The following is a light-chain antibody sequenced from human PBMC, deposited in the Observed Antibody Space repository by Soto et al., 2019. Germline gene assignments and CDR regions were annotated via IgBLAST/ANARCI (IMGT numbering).Light chain of an antibody. CDR2: AAS. J-gene: IGKJ1*01. CDR1: QMIASY. Sequence: DIEMTQSPTSLSASVGDRVTLTCRASQMIASYLNWYQQKPGKPPNLLIYAASYLQTGVPSRFSGSGSGAEVTLTITNLQPEDCGTYYCQQTYTTPWAFGQGTKVEI. V-gene: IGKV1-39*01. CDR3: QQTYTTPWA.